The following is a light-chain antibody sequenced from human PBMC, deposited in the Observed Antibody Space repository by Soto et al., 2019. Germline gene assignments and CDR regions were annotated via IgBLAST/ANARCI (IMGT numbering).Light chain of an antibody. CDR2: DVS. J-gene: IGLJ1*01. V-gene: IGLV2-14*01. Sequence: QSAVTQPASVSGSPGQSITISCTGTSSDVGGYNYVSWYQQHPGKAPKLMIYDVSNRPSGVSNRFSGSKSGNTASLTISGLQAEDEADYYCSSYTSSSTLYVFGTGTKVTLL. CDR3: SSYTSSSTLYV. CDR1: SSDVGGYNY.